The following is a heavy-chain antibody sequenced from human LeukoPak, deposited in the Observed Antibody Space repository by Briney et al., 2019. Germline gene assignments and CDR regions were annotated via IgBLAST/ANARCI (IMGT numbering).Heavy chain of an antibody. Sequence: GGSLRLSCAASGFTFSSYAMNWVRQAPGKGLEWVGFIRSKAYGGTTEYAASVKGRFTISRDDSKSIAYLQMNSLKTEDTAVYYCTRARITGTSTDYWGQGTLVTVSS. J-gene: IGHJ4*02. CDR2: IRSKAYGGTT. CDR1: GFTFSSYA. V-gene: IGHV3-49*04. D-gene: IGHD1-20*01. CDR3: TRARITGTSTDY.